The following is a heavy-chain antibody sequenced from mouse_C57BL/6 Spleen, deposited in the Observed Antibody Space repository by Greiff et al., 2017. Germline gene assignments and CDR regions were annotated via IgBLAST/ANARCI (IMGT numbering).Heavy chain of an antibody. J-gene: IGHJ4*01. D-gene: IGHD2-1*01. Sequence: VKLMESGPGLVQPSQSLSITCTVSGFSLTSYGVHWVRQSPGKGLEWLGVIWSGGSTDYNAAFISRLSISKDNSKSQVFFKMNSLQADDTAIYYCARSLIYYGNYYAMDYWGQGTSVTVSS. CDR1: GFSLTSYG. V-gene: IGHV2-2*01. CDR3: ARSLIYYGNYYAMDY. CDR2: IWSGGST.